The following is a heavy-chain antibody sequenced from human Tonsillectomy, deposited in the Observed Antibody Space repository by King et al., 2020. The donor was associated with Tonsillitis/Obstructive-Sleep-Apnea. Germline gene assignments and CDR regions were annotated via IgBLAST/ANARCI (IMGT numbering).Heavy chain of an antibody. CDR3: ARLYYYSAGSPVRWFGT. D-gene: IGHD3-10*01. V-gene: IGHV5-10-1*01. J-gene: IGHJ5*02. CDR2: IDPSDAYT. Sequence: QLVQSGAEVKKPGESLRISCKGSGYSFTSYWISWVRQMPGKGLEWMGRIDPSDAYTNYSPSFQGHCTISADKSISTAYLQWSSLKASDTAMYYCARLYYYSAGSPVRWFGTWGQGTLVTVSS. CDR1: GYSFTSYW.